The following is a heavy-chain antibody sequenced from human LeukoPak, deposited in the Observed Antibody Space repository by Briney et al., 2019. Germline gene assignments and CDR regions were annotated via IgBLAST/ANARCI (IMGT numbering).Heavy chain of an antibody. J-gene: IGHJ3*02. Sequence: SETLSLTCTVSGGSISSYYWSWIRQPPGKGLEWIGYIYYSGSTNYNPSLKSRVTISVDTSKNQFSLKLSSVTAADTAVYYCARHWDMIVVEPDAFDIWGQGTMVTVSS. CDR1: GGSISSYY. CDR2: IYYSGST. D-gene: IGHD3-22*01. V-gene: IGHV4-59*08. CDR3: ARHWDMIVVEPDAFDI.